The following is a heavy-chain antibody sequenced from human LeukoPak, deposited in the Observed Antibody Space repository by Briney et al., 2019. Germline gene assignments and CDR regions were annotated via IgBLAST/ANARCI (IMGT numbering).Heavy chain of an antibody. CDR3: AGGGTQLSHNPLYY. J-gene: IGHJ4*02. CDR1: GFTFSTYT. D-gene: IGHD2-2*01. Sequence: GGSLRLSCAASGFTFSTYTMHWVRQAPGKGLEYVPAIDSNGGGTYYANSVKGRFTISRDNSKNTLYLQMGSLRAEDMAVYYCAGGGTQLSHNPLYYWGQGTLVTVSS. V-gene: IGHV3-64*01. CDR2: IDSNGGGT.